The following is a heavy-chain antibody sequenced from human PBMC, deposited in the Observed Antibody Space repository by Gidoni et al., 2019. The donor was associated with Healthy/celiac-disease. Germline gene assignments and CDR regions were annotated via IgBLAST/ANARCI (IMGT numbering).Heavy chain of an antibody. D-gene: IGHD3-9*01. Sequence: QVQLQQRGAGLLKPSETLSLTCAVYSGSFSGYYWSWIRQHPGKGLEWSGEINHSGSTNYNPSLKSRVTISVDTSKNQFSLKLSSVTAADTAVYYCARVETRYFDWSVNWFDPWGQGTLVTVSS. CDR1: SGSFSGYY. CDR2: INHSGST. J-gene: IGHJ5*02. V-gene: IGHV4-34*01. CDR3: ARVETRYFDWSVNWFDP.